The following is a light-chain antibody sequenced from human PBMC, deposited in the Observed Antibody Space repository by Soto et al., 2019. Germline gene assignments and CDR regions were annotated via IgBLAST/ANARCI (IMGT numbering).Light chain of an antibody. J-gene: IGKJ1*01. V-gene: IGKV3-11*01. CDR3: QQRSNWPRT. Sequence: EIVLTKSPATLSLSPGERATLSCRASQSVSRYLAWYQQKPGQAPRLLIYDASNRATGIPARFSGSGSGTDFTLTISSLEPEDFAVYYCQQRSNWPRTFGQGTKVEIK. CDR2: DAS. CDR1: QSVSRY.